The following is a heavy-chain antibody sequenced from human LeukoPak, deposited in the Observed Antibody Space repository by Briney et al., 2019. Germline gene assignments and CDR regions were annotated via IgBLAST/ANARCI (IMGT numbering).Heavy chain of an antibody. CDR3: ARPEDSSGYPTCFDY. D-gene: IGHD3-22*01. V-gene: IGHV3-48*03. CDR2: ISSSGSTI. CDR1: GFTFSRYE. J-gene: IGHJ4*02. Sequence: GGSLRLSCAASGFTFSRYEMNWVRQAPGKGLEGVSYISSSGSTIYYADSVKGRFIISRDNAKNSLYLQMNSLRAEDTAVYYCARPEDSSGYPTCFDYWGQGTLVTVSS.